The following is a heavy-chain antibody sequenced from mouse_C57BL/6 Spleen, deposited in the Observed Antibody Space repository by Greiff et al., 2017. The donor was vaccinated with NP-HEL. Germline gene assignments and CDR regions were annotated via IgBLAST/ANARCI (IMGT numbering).Heavy chain of an antibody. J-gene: IGHJ2*01. CDR3: ARDYGSSRFDY. D-gene: IGHD1-1*01. CDR2: ISDGGSYT. CDR1: GFTFSSYA. V-gene: IGHV5-4*01. Sequence: EVQLVESGGGLVKPGGSLKLSCAASGFTFSSYAMSWVRQTPEKRLEWVATISDGGSYTYYPDNVKGRFTISRDNAKNNLYLQMSHLKSEDTAMYYCARDYGSSRFDYWGQGTTLTVSS.